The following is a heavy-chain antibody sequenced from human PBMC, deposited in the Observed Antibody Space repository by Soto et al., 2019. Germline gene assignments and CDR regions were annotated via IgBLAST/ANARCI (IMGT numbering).Heavy chain of an antibody. CDR1: GLTFSSYA. CDR2: ISGSGGYT. Sequence: EVQLLESGGDLVQPGGSLRLSCAASGLTFSSYAMSWVRQAPGKGLEWGAVISGSGGYTDYADSVKGRFTISRDNSKNTLYLQMNSLRAEDTALYYCAKRFRGVLLNPEVDWGQGTLVTVSS. CDR3: AKRFRGVLLNPEVD. J-gene: IGHJ4*02. D-gene: IGHD3-10*01. V-gene: IGHV3-23*01.